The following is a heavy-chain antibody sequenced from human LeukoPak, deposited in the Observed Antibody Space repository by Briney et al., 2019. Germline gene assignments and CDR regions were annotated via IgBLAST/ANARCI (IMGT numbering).Heavy chain of an antibody. D-gene: IGHD1-26*01. Sequence: ASVKVSCKASGGTFSSYAISWVRQAPGQGLEWMGGIIPIFGTANYAQKFQGRVTITADESTSTAYMELRSLRSDDTAVYYCARGEVLRSGMDVWGQGTTVTVSS. CDR2: IIPIFGTA. J-gene: IGHJ6*02. V-gene: IGHV1-69*13. CDR3: ARGEVLRSGMDV. CDR1: GGTFSSYA.